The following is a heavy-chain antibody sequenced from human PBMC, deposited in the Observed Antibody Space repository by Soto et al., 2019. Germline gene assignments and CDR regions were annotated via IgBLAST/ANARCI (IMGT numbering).Heavy chain of an antibody. D-gene: IGHD3-10*01. CDR3: ARRAATMVRGATYYDMDV. Sequence: QVQLQESGPGLVKPSQTLSLTCTVSGGSISSGRYYWSWIRQHLGKGLEWIGYIYYSGTTNYNPSLKSRLTISIDTSKNQFSLKLSSVTAADTAVYYCARRAATMVRGATYYDMDVWGKGTTVTVSS. CDR1: GGSISSGRYY. CDR2: IYYSGTT. V-gene: IGHV4-31*03. J-gene: IGHJ6*04.